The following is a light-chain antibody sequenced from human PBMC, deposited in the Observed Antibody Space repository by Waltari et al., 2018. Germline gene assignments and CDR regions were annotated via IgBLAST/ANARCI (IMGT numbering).Light chain of an antibody. Sequence: QSVLTQPPSASGTPGQRITIPCSGGSSNIRSNYVFWYQQLPGTAPKLLIYANSQRPSGVPDRFSGSKSGTSASLAISGLRPEDEADYYCAAWDGGLSNWLFGGGTRLTVL. CDR3: AAWDGGLSNWL. CDR1: SSNIRSNY. V-gene: IGLV1-47*02. CDR2: ANS. J-gene: IGLJ3*02.